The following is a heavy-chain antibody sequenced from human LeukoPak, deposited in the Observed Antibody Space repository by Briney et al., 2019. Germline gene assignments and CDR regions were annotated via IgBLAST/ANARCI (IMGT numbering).Heavy chain of an antibody. CDR3: ARGSQGYCSSTSCSFDY. D-gene: IGHD2-2*01. V-gene: IGHV4-34*01. Sequence: PSETLSLTCAVYGGSFSGYYWSWIRQPPGKGLEWIGEINHSGSTNYSPSLKSRVTISVDTSKNQFSLKLSSVTAADTAVYYCARGSQGYCSSTSCSFDYWGQGTLVTVSS. CDR1: GGSFSGYY. CDR2: INHSGST. J-gene: IGHJ4*02.